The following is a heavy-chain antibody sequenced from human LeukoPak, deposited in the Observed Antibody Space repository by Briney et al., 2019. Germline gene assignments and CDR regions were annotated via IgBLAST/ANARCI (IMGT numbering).Heavy chain of an antibody. D-gene: IGHD6-19*01. Sequence: ASVKVSCKVSGYTLTELSMHWVRQAPGKGLEWMGGFDPEDGETIYAQKFQGRVTMTEDTSTDTAYMELSSLRSEDTAVYYCATDGPHGEQWLTVCVYWGQGTLVTVSS. CDR1: GYTLTELS. J-gene: IGHJ4*02. V-gene: IGHV1-24*01. CDR2: FDPEDGET. CDR3: ATDGPHGEQWLTVCVY.